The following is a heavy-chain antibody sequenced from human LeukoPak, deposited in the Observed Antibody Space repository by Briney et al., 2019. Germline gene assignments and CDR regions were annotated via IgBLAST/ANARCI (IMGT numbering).Heavy chain of an antibody. CDR3: ARPGSTAFGVDV. CDR2: IDYSGGT. V-gene: IGHV4-59*01. Sequence: SETLSLTCTVSGDSMKSYYWSWIRQAPGKGLEWIGYIDYSGGTKYNPSLKSRVTISVDTPKNQFSLRLSSVTAADTAVYYCARPGSTAFGVDVWGQGTSVTVSS. J-gene: IGHJ6*02. D-gene: IGHD3-10*01. CDR1: GDSMKSYY.